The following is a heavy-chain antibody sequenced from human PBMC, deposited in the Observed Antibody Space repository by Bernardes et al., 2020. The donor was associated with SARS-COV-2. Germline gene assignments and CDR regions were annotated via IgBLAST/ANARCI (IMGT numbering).Heavy chain of an antibody. CDR2: VNAGNGNT. V-gene: IGHV1-3*01. CDR1: GYTFTSYA. J-gene: IGHJ6*02. CDR3: ARVYAFRVVIAPYGMDV. D-gene: IGHD3-3*01. Sequence: ASVKVSCKASGYTFTSYAMHWVRQAPGQRLEWMGWVNAGNGNTKYSQKFQGRVTITRDTSASTAYMELSSLRSEDTAVYYCARVYAFRVVIAPYGMDVWGQGTTVTVSS.